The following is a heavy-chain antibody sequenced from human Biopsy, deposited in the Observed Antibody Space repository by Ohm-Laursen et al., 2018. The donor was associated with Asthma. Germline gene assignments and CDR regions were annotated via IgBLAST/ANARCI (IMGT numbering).Heavy chain of an antibody. V-gene: IGHV1-69*13. J-gene: IGHJ6*02. CDR1: GGTLNNYA. CDR2: ISPIFGSI. CDR3: AKARCYYFYCDMEV. D-gene: IGHD3-3*01. Sequence: SVKVSCKSSGGTLNNYAINWVRQAPGQGLEWMGGISPIFGSIKYAQKFQDGVTISADVFRNTVHSELSSLRSEDTAVLYCAKARCYYFYCDMEVWGQGTTVTVSS.